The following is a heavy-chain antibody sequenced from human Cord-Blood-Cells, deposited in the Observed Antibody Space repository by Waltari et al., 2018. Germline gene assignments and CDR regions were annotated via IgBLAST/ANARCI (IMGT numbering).Heavy chain of an antibody. CDR3: ARRKKTYSSSWYWFDP. Sequence: QVQLQQWGAGLLKPSETLSLTCAVYGGSFSGYYWSWIPQPPGKGLEWIGEINHSGSTNYNPSLKSRVTISVDTSKNQFSLKLSSVTAADTAVYYCARRKKTYSSSWYWFDPWGQGTLVTVSS. V-gene: IGHV4-34*01. CDR2: INHSGST. CDR1: GGSFSGYY. D-gene: IGHD6-13*01. J-gene: IGHJ5*02.